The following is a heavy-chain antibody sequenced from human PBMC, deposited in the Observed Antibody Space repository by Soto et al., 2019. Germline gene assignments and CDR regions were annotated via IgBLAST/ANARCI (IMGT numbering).Heavy chain of an antibody. CDR1: GGSISTSNW. Sequence: QVQLQESGPGLVKPSGTLSLTCAVSGGSISTSNWWSWVRQPPGKGLEWIGEVYRTGSTNYNPSLESRVIVSVDKSKNQFSLKLTSVTAADTAVYYCARARATIAAAAIFDCWGQGTLLTVSS. CDR2: VYRTGST. D-gene: IGHD6-13*01. V-gene: IGHV4-4*02. J-gene: IGHJ4*02. CDR3: ARARATIAAAAIFDC.